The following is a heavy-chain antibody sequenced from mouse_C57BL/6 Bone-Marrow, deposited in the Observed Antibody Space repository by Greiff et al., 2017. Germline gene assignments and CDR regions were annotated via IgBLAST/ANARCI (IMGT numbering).Heavy chain of an antibody. J-gene: IGHJ3*01. CDR3: ARWGLGGFAY. D-gene: IGHD2-4*01. CDR1: GYTFTSYW. V-gene: IGHV1-55*01. CDR2: IYPGSGST. Sequence: QVHVKQPGAELVKPGASVKMSCKASGYTFTSYWITWVKQRPGQGLEWIGDIYPGSGSTNYNEKFKSKATLTVDTSSSTAYMQLSSLTSEDSAVYYCARWGLGGFAYWGQGTLVTVSA.